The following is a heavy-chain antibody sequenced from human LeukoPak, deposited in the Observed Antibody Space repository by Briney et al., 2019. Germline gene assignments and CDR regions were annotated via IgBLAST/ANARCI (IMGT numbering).Heavy chain of an antibody. J-gene: IGHJ4*02. Sequence: SVKVSCKASVGTFSSYAISWVRQTPGQGLEWMGGIIPIFGTANYAQKFQGRVTITADGSRSTAYMELSSLRSEDPAVYSGAWGYSGYDFRFDYWGQGTLVTVSS. CDR2: IIPIFGTA. CDR1: VGTFSSYA. CDR3: AWGYSGYDFRFDY. D-gene: IGHD5-12*01. V-gene: IGHV1-69*01.